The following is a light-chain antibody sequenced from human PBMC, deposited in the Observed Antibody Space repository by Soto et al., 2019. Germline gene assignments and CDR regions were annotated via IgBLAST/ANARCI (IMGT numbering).Light chain of an antibody. Sequence: EIVLTQSPGTLSLSPGERATLSCRASQSVSSSYLAWYQQKPGQAPRLLICGASSRTTGIPDRFSGSGSGTDFTITISRLEHEDFAVYYCQQYSSSPPVTFGQGTKLEIK. J-gene: IGKJ2*01. CDR3: QQYSSSPPVT. CDR1: QSVSSSY. CDR2: GAS. V-gene: IGKV3-20*01.